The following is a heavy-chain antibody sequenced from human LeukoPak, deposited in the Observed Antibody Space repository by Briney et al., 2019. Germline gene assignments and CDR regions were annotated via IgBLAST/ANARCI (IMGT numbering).Heavy chain of an antibody. CDR2: INHSGST. CDR1: GGSFSGYY. V-gene: IGHV4-34*01. J-gene: IGHJ4*02. Sequence: ASETLSLTCAVCGGSFSGYYWSWIRQPPGKGLEWIGEINHSGSTNYNPSLKSRVTISADTSKNQFSLKLSSVTAADTAVYYCARPKSYSGSYNYWGQGTLVTVSS. CDR3: ARPKSYSGSYNY. D-gene: IGHD1-26*01.